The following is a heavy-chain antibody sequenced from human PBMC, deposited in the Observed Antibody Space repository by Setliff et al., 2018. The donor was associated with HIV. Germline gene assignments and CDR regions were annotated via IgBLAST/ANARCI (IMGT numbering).Heavy chain of an antibody. V-gene: IGHV4-59*08. J-gene: IGHJ4*02. D-gene: IGHD3-22*01. Sequence: SETLSLTCTVSGASINTYYWSWIRQPPGKGLEYIGYIYYSGSTYYNPSLQSRVTISIDTSRDQFSLKLTSVTAADTAMYFCARHDNFDSGGYYSLYYFDYWGQGTLVTV. CDR2: IYYSGST. CDR1: GASINTYY. CDR3: ARHDNFDSGGYYSLYYFDY.